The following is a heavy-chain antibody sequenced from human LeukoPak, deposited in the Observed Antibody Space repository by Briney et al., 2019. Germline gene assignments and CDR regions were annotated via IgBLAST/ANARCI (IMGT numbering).Heavy chain of an antibody. V-gene: IGHV1-69*04. Sequence: GASVKVSCKASGGTFSSYAISWVRQAPGQGLEWMGRIIPILGIANYAQKFQGRDTITADKSTSTAYMELSSLRSEDTAVYYCARGLGYYYGGYYFDYWGQGTLVTVSS. J-gene: IGHJ4*02. CDR1: GGTFSSYA. D-gene: IGHD3-16*01. CDR2: IIPILGIA. CDR3: ARGLGYYYGGYYFDY.